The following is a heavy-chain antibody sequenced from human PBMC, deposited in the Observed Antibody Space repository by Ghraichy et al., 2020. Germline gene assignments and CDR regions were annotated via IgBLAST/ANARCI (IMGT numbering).Heavy chain of an antibody. D-gene: IGHD6-19*01. CDR3: GGYSSGWYDFDY. J-gene: IGHJ4*02. CDR1: GFTFSTYG. V-gene: IGHV3-64D*06. CDR2: ISSNGGST. Sequence: GGSLRLSCSASGFTFSTYGMHWVRQAPGKGLEYVSGISSNGGSTHYADSVKGRFTISRDNSKNTLYLQMSSLRAEDTAVYYCGGYSSGWYDFDYWGQGTLVTVSS.